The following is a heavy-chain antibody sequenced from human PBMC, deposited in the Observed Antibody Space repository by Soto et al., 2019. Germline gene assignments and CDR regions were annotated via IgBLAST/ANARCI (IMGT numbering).Heavy chain of an antibody. D-gene: IGHD3-3*01. V-gene: IGHV3-33*06. Sequence: PGGSLRLSCVASGFTFSNYGMHWVRQAPGKGLEWVAGIDYNEINQYYIDPAKGRFTISRDNSKNTLYLQMNSLRAEDTAVYYCAKDSYDFWSSSGEYGMDVWGQGTTVTVSS. CDR2: IDYNEINQ. CDR1: GFTFSNYG. J-gene: IGHJ6*02. CDR3: AKDSYDFWSSSGEYGMDV.